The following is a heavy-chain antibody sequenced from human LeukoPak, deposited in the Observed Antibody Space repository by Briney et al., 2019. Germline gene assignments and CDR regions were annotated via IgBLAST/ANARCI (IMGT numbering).Heavy chain of an antibody. J-gene: IGHJ4*02. CDR3: ARDEAAVAGQFDY. D-gene: IGHD6-19*01. Sequence: GGSLRLSCAASGFTFSSYSMNWVRQAPGKGLEWVSSISSSSSYIYYADSVKGRFTISRDNAKNSLYLQMNSLRAEDTAVYYCARDEAAVAGQFDYWGQGTLVTVSS. CDR2: ISSSSSYI. CDR1: GFTFSSYS. V-gene: IGHV3-21*01.